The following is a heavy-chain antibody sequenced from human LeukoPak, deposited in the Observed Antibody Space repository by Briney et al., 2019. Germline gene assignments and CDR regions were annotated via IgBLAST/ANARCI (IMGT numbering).Heavy chain of an antibody. V-gene: IGHV4-4*07. CDR2: IYISGST. D-gene: IGHD3-3*01. CDR3: ARGPGLRFLEWLLPRGAFDI. J-gene: IGHJ3*02. CDR1: GGSISSYY. Sequence: NPSETLSLSCTVSGGSISSYYWSWIRQPAGKGLEWLGRIYISGSTNYNPSLKSRVTMSVDTSKNQFSLRLSSVTAADTAVYYCARGPGLRFLEWLLPRGAFDIWGQGTMVTVSS.